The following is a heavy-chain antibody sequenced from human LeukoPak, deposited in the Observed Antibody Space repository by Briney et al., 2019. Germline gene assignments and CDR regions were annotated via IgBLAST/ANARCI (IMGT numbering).Heavy chain of an antibody. CDR3: ARDRDTGYFDL. V-gene: IGHV3-53*01. D-gene: IGHD5-24*01. J-gene: IGHJ2*01. CDR2: IYSDGST. Sequence: GGSLRLSCAASGFIVSSNYMSWVRQAPGKGLEWVSLIYSDGSTYYGDSVRGRFSISRDNSKNTLYLQMNSLRAEDTAVYYCARDRDTGYFDLWGRGTLVTVSS. CDR1: GFIVSSNY.